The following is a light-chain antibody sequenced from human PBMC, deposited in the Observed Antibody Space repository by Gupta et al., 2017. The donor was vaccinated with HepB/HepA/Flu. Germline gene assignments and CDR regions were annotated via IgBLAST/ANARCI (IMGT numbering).Light chain of an antibody. J-gene: IGKJ2*01. V-gene: IGKV3-20*01. Sequence: EIVLTQYPGTLSLSPGERVTLSCRASQSISSSYLAWYQQKPGQAPSLLIYSASSRATGIPDRFSGSGSGTDFTLTISRLEPEDFAVYYCQQYGSSPRYTFGQGTKLEIK. CDR2: SAS. CDR1: QSISSSY. CDR3: QQYGSSPRYT.